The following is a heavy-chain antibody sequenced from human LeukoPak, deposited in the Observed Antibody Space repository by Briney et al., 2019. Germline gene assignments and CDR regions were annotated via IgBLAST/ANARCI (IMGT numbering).Heavy chain of an antibody. CDR3: AGGRGYIIDY. D-gene: IGHD5-18*01. Sequence: GGSLRLSCAASGFTVSLNFMNWVRQAPGTGLEWVSIMHPDGVTHYPDSVKGRFTISRDNSNNILYLQMNGLRAEDTAVYSCAGGRGYIIDYWGQGTLVTVSS. CDR2: MHPDGVT. J-gene: IGHJ4*02. V-gene: IGHV3-53*01. CDR1: GFTVSLNF.